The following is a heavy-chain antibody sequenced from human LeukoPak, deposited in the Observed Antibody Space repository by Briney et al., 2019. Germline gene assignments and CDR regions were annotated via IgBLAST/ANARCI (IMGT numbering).Heavy chain of an antibody. J-gene: IGHJ4*02. CDR1: GFTFSSYA. CDR2: ISGSGGST. CDR3: AKAGITMIVVVIGPGYYFDY. V-gene: IGHV3-23*01. D-gene: IGHD3-22*01. Sequence: GGSLRLSCAASGFTFSSYAMSWVRQAPGKGLEWVSAISGSGGSTYYADSVKGRFTISRDNSKNTLYLQMNSLRAEDTAVYYCAKAGITMIVVVIGPGYYFDYWGQGTLVTVSS.